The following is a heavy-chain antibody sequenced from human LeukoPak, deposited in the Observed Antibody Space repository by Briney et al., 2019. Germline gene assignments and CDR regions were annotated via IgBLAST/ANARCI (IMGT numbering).Heavy chain of an antibody. V-gene: IGHV1-8*01. Sequence: VASVKVSCKASGYTFTSYGINWVRQATGQGLEWMGWMNPNSGNTGYAQKFQGRVTMTRNTSISTAYMELSSLRSEDTAVYYCARVRISRSRYNWNYVWFDPWGQGTLVTVSS. CDR2: MNPNSGNT. CDR3: ARVRISRSRYNWNYVWFDP. CDR1: GYTFTSYG. J-gene: IGHJ5*02. D-gene: IGHD1-7*01.